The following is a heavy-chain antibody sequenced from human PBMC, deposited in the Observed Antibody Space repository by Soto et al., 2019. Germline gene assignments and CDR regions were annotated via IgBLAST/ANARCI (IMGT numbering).Heavy chain of an antibody. CDR2: TRNKANRYTT. J-gene: IGHJ2*01. D-gene: IGHD3-10*01. Sequence: EVQLVESGGGLVQPGGSLRLSCAASGFTFSDHYMDWVRQAPGKGLECVGRTRNKANRYTTEYAASVKGRFTITRYDSKNSQNLQMNSLKTDYTAVYYYARDVWFGTPTGYFDLLGRGTLVTVSS. V-gene: IGHV3-72*01. CDR1: GFTFSDHY. CDR3: ARDVWFGTPTGYFDL.